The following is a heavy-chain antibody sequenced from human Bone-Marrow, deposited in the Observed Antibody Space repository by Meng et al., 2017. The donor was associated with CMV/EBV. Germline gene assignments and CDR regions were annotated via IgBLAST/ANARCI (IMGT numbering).Heavy chain of an antibody. CDR3: AGGRFAPRTQVTTEPYYYNSGVDV. V-gene: IGHV1-2*02. CDR1: GYTFTGYY. J-gene: IGHJ6*02. CDR2: INPNSGGT. Sequence: ASVKVSCKASGYTFTGYYMHWVRQAPGQGLEWMGWINPNSGGTNYAQKFQGRVTMTRDTSTSTAYMELSRLRSATAADTAVYYCAGGRFAPRTQVTTEPYYYNSGVDVWGQGTTVTVSS. D-gene: IGHD3-10*01.